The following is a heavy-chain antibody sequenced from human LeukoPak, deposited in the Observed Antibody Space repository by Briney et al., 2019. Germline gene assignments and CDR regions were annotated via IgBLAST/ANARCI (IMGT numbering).Heavy chain of an antibody. CDR3: AKDLPGFMVRGPFDY. CDR2: INSETFGSRV. D-gene: IGHD3-10*01. J-gene: IGHJ4*02. V-gene: IGHV3-30*02. CDR1: GFTFSHDG. Sequence: PGGSLRLSCAASGFTFSHDGMHWVRQAPGKGLEWVALINSETFGSRVSYANSVKGRFTISRDNSKDTLYLQMNSLSAEDTAVYYCAKDLPGFMVRGPFDYWGQGTLVTVSS.